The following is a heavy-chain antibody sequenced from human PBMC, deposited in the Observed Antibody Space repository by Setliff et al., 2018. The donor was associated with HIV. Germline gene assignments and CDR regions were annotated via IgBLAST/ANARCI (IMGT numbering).Heavy chain of an antibody. CDR1: GGSFSSFG. CDR2: VIPMYITV. V-gene: IGHV1-69*05. CDR3: AKDDYGDYGSSYYFGMDV. Sequence: SVKVSCKASGGSFSSFGINWVRQAPGQGLEWMGGVIPMYITVNYAQKFQGRVTITTDESTCTAYMELSGLRSEDTAVYYCAKDDYGDYGSSYYFGMDVWGQGTTVTV. J-gene: IGHJ6*02. D-gene: IGHD4-17*01.